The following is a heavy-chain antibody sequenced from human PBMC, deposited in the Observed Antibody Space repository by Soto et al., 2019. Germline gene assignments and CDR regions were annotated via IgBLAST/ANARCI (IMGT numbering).Heavy chain of an antibody. CDR2: INSDGSST. Sequence: GGSLRLSCAASGFTFSSYWMHWVRQAPGKGLVWVSRINSDGSSTYYADSVKGRFTISRDNSKNTLYLQMNSLRAEDTAVYYCAKEDWNYYFDYWGQGTLVTVSS. J-gene: IGHJ4*02. V-gene: IGHV3-74*01. D-gene: IGHD1-7*01. CDR3: AKEDWNYYFDY. CDR1: GFTFSSYW.